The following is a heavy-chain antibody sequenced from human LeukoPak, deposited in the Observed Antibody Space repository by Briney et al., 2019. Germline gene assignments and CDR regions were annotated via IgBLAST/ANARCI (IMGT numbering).Heavy chain of an antibody. D-gene: IGHD5-18*01. J-gene: IGHJ4*02. V-gene: IGHV3-30*02. CDR2: IQYDGSNK. Sequence: GGSLRLSSAPSGFTFSSYGIHWVRQAPGKGLERVTFIQYDGSNKYADSVKGRFTISRDNSKNVLYLQMNSLRAEDTALYYCAKSSSRLDTSSFEYWGQGTLVTVSS. CDR3: AKSSSRLDTSSFEY. CDR1: GFTFSSYG.